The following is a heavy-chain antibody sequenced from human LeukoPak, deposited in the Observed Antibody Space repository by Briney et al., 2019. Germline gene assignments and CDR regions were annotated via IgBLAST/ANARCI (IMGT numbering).Heavy chain of an antibody. D-gene: IGHD5-24*01. Sequence: SETLSLTCAVYGGSFSGYYWSWIRQPPGKWLEWIGEINHSGSTNYNPSLKSRVTISVDTSKNQFSLKLSSVTAADTAVYYCARAGRGSWFDPWGQGTLVTVSS. J-gene: IGHJ5*02. CDR2: INHSGST. V-gene: IGHV4-34*01. CDR3: ARAGRGSWFDP. CDR1: GGSFSGYY.